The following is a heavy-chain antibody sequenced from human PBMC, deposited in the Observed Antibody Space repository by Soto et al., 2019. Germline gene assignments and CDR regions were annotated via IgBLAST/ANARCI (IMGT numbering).Heavy chain of an antibody. CDR3: VKPRSSLERPPFDP. J-gene: IGHJ5*02. D-gene: IGHD1-1*01. V-gene: IGHV3-33*06. CDR1: GFAFSSYA. CDR2: IKSDGTTQ. Sequence: QVKLVESGGGVVQSGRSRRLSCEASGFAFSSYAMHWVRQAPGKGLEWVAVIKSDGTTQDYIDSVKGRFFVSRDNGKKTVYLQMTNLRPEDTAVYYCVKPRSSLERPPFDPWGDGALVTVSS.